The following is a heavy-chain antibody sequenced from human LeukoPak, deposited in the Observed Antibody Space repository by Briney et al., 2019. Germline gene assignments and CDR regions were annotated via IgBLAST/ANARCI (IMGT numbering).Heavy chain of an antibody. CDR1: GGSITNYY. V-gene: IGHV4-59*12. CDR2: IYHSGST. J-gene: IGHJ5*02. D-gene: IGHD2-2*01. Sequence: SETLSLTCTVSGGSITNYYWSWIRQPPGKGLEWIGYIYHSGSTYYNPSLKSRVTISVDRSKNQFSLKLSSVTAADTAVYYCARVDCSSTSCYRRFDPWGQGTLVTVSS. CDR3: ARVDCSSTSCYRRFDP.